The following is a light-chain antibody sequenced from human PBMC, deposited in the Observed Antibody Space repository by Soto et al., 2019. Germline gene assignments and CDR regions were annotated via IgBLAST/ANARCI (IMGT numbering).Light chain of an antibody. CDR2: AAS. Sequence: DIQLTQSPSLLSASVGDRVTITCRASQGISSYLAWYQQKPGKAPKLLIYAASTLQSGVPSRFSGSGSGTEFTLTISSLQPEDFATYYCQQLNSYSTFGGGTKVDIK. CDR3: QQLNSYST. CDR1: QGISSY. V-gene: IGKV1-9*01. J-gene: IGKJ4*01.